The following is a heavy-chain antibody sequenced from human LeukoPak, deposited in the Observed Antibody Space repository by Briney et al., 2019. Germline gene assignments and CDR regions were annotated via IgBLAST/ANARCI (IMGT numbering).Heavy chain of an antibody. CDR1: GFTFSDYY. Sequence: GGSLRFSCAASGFTFSDYYMSWIRQAPGKGLEWLSYIYGIDSTISYAASVKGRFTISRDNAKNSLYLQMNSLRAEDTAVYYCARDAYYYDSSSYYRNAFDIWGQGTVVTVSS. CDR3: ARDAYYYDSSSYYRNAFDI. V-gene: IGHV3-11*01. J-gene: IGHJ3*02. CDR2: IYGIDSTI. D-gene: IGHD3-22*01.